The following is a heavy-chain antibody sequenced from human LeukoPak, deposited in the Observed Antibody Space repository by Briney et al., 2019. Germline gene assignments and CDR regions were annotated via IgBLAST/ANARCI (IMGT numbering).Heavy chain of an antibody. V-gene: IGHV3-23*01. Sequence: GASLRLSCAASGFTFSSYAMSWVRQAPGKGLEWVSAISGSGGSTYYAESVKGRFTISRDNSKNTLYLQMNSLRAEDTAVYYCAKGGYYDFWSGPQRWFDPWGQGTLVTVSS. J-gene: IGHJ5*02. CDR1: GFTFSSYA. D-gene: IGHD3-3*01. CDR3: AKGGYYDFWSGPQRWFDP. CDR2: ISGSGGST.